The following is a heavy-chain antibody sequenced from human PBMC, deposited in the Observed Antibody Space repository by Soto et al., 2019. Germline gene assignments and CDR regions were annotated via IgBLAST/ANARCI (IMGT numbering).Heavy chain of an antibody. CDR1: RDTFTRYY. J-gene: IGHJ5*02. D-gene: IGHD1-26*01. CDR3: ARSSGGNFGIIIEGTNWFDP. CDR2: INPHGGST. Sequence: GASVKVSCKAPRDTFTRYYINWVRQAPGQGLEWMGVINPHGGSTAYAQKFKGRVTLTRDTSASTVYMEVSSLTSEDTAMYYCARSSGGNFGIIIEGTNWFDPWGQGTLVTVSS. V-gene: IGHV1-46*01.